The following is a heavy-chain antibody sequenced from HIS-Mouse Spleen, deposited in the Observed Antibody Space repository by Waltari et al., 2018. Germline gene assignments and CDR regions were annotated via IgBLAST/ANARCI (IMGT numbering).Heavy chain of an antibody. CDR2: INSDGSST. V-gene: IGHV3-74*01. CDR1: GLTFSSYW. CDR3: ARDGAGDGGYYYGMDV. Sequence: EVQLVESGGGLVQPGGSLRLSCAASGLTFSSYWMHWFRPAPGKGLVWVSRINSDGSSTSYADSVKGRFTISRDNAKNTLYLQMNSLRAEDTAVYYCARDGAGDGGYYYGMDVWGQGTTVTVSS. J-gene: IGHJ6*02. D-gene: IGHD7-27*01.